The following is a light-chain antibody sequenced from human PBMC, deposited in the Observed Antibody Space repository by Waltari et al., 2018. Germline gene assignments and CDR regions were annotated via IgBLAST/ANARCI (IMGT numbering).Light chain of an antibody. CDR2: GAS. Sequence: EIVLTQSPGTLSLSPGERATLSCRASQSVSSSYLAWYQQKPGQAPRLLIYGASTRATGIPARFSGSGSGTEFTLTITSLQSEDFAVYYCLQYKNWPPLYTFGQGTKLEI. CDR1: QSVSSSY. V-gene: IGKV3-15*01. CDR3: LQYKNWPPLYT. J-gene: IGKJ2*01.